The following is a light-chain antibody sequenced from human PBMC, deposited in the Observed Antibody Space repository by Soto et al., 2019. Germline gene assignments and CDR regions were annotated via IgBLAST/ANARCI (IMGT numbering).Light chain of an antibody. CDR2: EVS. CDR3: CSYGGSRAV. CDR1: SSDVGSHNL. J-gene: IGLJ7*01. V-gene: IGLV2-23*02. Sequence: QSALTQPASVSGSPGQSITISCTGTSSDVGSHNLVSWYQQHPGQAPKLMIYEVSKRPLGVSARFSASKSGNTASLTISGLQPEDEADYSCCSYGGSRAVFGGGTQLTVL.